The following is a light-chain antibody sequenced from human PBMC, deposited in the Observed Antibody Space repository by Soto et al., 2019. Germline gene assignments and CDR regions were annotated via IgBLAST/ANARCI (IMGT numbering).Light chain of an antibody. V-gene: IGKV1-8*01. J-gene: IGKJ1*01. CDR3: QHYATYPWT. Sequence: AIRMTPSPSSLSASTGDRVTITCRASQDISNYLVWYQLKQGKAPKVLIHAASTLQGVVSSRFSGSGSGTDFTLTIKSLQSEDFATCYCQHYATYPWTFGQGTKVEV. CDR1: QDISNY. CDR2: AAS.